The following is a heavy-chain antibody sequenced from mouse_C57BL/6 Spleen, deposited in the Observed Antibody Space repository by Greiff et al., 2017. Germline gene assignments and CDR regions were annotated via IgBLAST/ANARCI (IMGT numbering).Heavy chain of an antibody. D-gene: IGHD2-3*01. CDR1: GYAFSSSW. Sequence: VKLQESGPELVKPGASVKISCKASGYAFSSSWMNWVKQRPGKGLEWIGRIYPGDGDTNYNGKFKGKATLTADKSSSTAYMQLSSLPSEDSAVYFCARWDGYSAWFAYWGQGTLVTVSA. V-gene: IGHV1-82*01. J-gene: IGHJ3*01. CDR3: ARWDGYSAWFAY. CDR2: IYPGDGDT.